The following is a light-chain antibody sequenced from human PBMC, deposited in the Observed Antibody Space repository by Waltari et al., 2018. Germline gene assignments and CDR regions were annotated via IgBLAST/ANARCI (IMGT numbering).Light chain of an antibody. J-gene: IGKJ4*01. V-gene: IGKV1-5*03. Sequence: DIQMTQSPSTLSASVGDRVTITCRASQSISNWLAWYKQKPGKATKFLIYKTSNLESGVPSRFSGSGSGTELTLTISSLQPDDFATYYCQQYNVYSLTFGGGTKVEIK. CDR2: KTS. CDR3: QQYNVYSLT. CDR1: QSISNW.